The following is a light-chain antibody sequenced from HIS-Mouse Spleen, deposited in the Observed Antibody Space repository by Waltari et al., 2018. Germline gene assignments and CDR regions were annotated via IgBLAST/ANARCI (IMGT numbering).Light chain of an antibody. V-gene: IGLV1-44*01. CDR1: SSTLRSNT. CDR2: SNN. Sequence: QSVLTQPPSASGTPGQRVTISCSGSSSTLRSNTVNWYQQLPGTAPHLLIYSNNQRPSGVPDRFSGSKSGTSASLAISGLQSEDEADYYCAAWDDSLNGWVFGGGTKLTVL. CDR3: AAWDDSLNGWV. J-gene: IGLJ3*02.